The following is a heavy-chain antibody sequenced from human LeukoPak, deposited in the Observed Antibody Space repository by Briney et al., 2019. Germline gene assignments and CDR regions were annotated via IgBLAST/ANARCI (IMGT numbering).Heavy chain of an antibody. CDR3: AKYGRGEMIAPAAPFDY. V-gene: IGHV3-9*01. D-gene: IGHD2-2*01. J-gene: IGHJ4*02. CDR1: GFTFYDYA. Sequence: GGSLRLSCAASGFTFYDYAMHWVRHAPGKGLEWVSGISWNSGSIGYADSVKGRFTISRDNAKNSLYLQMNSLRAEDTALYYCAKYGRGEMIAPAAPFDYWGQGTLVTVSS. CDR2: ISWNSGSI.